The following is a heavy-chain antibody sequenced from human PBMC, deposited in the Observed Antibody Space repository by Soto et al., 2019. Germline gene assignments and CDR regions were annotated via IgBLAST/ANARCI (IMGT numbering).Heavy chain of an antibody. Sequence: GGSMRVSCAAAEFPISSYSMNWVSKEPGKGLEWVSYISSSSSTIYYADSVKGRFTISRDNAKNSLYLQMNSLRDEDTAVYYCAREGGSLNWFDPWGQGTLVTVSS. CDR3: AREGGSLNWFDP. J-gene: IGHJ5*02. D-gene: IGHD1-26*01. CDR1: EFPISSYS. CDR2: ISSSSSTI. V-gene: IGHV3-48*02.